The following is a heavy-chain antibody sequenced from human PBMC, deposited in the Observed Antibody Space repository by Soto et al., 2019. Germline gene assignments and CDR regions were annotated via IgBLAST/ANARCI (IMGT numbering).Heavy chain of an antibody. CDR3: ARAYYGVLTGYYSDY. CDR1: GFSFRSYW. V-gene: IGHV3-74*01. CDR2: ISSDGSST. Sequence: EVQLVESGGGLVQSGGSLGLSCAASGFSFRSYWMHWVRQAPGKGLVWVARISSDGSSTTYADSANGRFTISRDNAANTLYLQMSRLRAEDTAVYYCARAYYGVLTGYYSDYWGQGTLVTVSS. J-gene: IGHJ4*02. D-gene: IGHD3-9*01.